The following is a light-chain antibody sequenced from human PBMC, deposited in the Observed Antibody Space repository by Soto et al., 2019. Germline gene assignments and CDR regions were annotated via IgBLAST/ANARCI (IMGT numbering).Light chain of an antibody. J-gene: IGLJ3*02. V-gene: IGLV2-14*01. CDR2: DVS. CDR1: ASDVGDHNY. CDR3: SSYTSTITWV. Sequence: QSALTQPASVSGSPGQSITISCTGTASDVGDHNYVSWYQHHPGKAPKLMIYDVSNRPSGVSDRFSGSKSGNSAPLTISGLQAEDEAEYYCSSYTSTITWVFGGGTKVTVL.